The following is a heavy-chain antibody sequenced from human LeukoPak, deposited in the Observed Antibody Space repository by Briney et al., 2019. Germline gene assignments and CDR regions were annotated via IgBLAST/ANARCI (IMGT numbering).Heavy chain of an antibody. D-gene: IGHD2-15*01. V-gene: IGHV4-30-2*01. Sequence: SETLSLTCTVSGGSISSYSWSWIRQPPGKGLEWIGYIYHSGSTYYNPSLKSRVTISVDRSKNQFSLKLSSVTAADTAVYYCARDRAYPGLLNWYFDLWGRGTLVTVSS. CDR1: GGSISSYS. CDR2: IYHSGST. J-gene: IGHJ2*01. CDR3: ARDRAYPGLLNWYFDL.